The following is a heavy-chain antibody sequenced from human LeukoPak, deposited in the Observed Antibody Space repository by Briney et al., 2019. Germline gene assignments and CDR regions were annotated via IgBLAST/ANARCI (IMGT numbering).Heavy chain of an antibody. CDR1: GFTFSSYA. CDR2: ISGSGGST. J-gene: IGHJ5*02. Sequence: QSGGSLRLSCAASGFTFSSYAMSWVRQAPGKGLEWVSAISGSGGSTYYADSVKGRFTISRDNSKNTLYLQMNSLRAEDTAVYYCAKASEQPPHQYYYDSSGYYGWFDPWGQGTLVTVSS. V-gene: IGHV3-23*01. CDR3: AKASEQPPHQYYYDSSGYYGWFDP. D-gene: IGHD3-22*01.